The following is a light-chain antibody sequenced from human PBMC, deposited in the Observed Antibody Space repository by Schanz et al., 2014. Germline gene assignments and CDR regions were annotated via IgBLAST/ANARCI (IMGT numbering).Light chain of an antibody. CDR1: SSDVGGYNY. CDR3: CSYAGSYTGV. V-gene: IGLV2-11*01. Sequence: QSALTQPASASGSPGQSVTISCTGTSSDVGGYNYVSWYQQHPGKAPKVMIYDVSERPSGVPDRFSGSKSGNTASLTISGLQAEDEADYYCCSYAGSYTGVFGGGTKLTVL. CDR2: DVS. J-gene: IGLJ3*02.